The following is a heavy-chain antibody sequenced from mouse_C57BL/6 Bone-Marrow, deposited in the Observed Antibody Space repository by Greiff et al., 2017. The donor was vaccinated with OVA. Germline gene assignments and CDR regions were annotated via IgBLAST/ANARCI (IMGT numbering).Heavy chain of an antibody. Sequence: EVQLQQSGPELVKPGDSVKISCKASGYSFTGYFMNWVMQSHGKSLEWIGRINPYNGDTFYNQKFKGKATLTVDKSSSTAHMELRSLTSEDSAVYYCARRAYYGHDVAWFAYWGQGTLVTVSA. CDR1: GYSFTGYF. J-gene: IGHJ3*01. D-gene: IGHD2-2*01. CDR3: ARRAYYGHDVAWFAY. V-gene: IGHV1-20*01. CDR2: INPYNGDT.